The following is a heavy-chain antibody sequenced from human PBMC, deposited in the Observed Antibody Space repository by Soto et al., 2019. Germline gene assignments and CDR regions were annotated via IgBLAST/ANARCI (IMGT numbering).Heavy chain of an antibody. CDR2: IYPGDSDT. CDR1: GYSFTSYW. J-gene: IGHJ6*02. CDR3: ASTIFGVAHYYYYGMDV. Sequence: PGESLKISCKGSGYSFTSYWIGWVRQVPWKGLEWMGIIYPGDSDTRYSPSFQGQVTISADKSISTAYLQWSSLKASDTAMYYCASTIFGVAHYYYYGMDVWGQGTTVTVSS. D-gene: IGHD3-3*01. V-gene: IGHV5-51*01.